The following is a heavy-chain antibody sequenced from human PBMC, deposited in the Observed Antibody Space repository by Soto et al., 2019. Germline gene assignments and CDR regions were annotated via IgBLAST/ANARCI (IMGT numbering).Heavy chain of an antibody. CDR3: ASTLYGDNVDY. Sequence: QVQLVQSGAEVKKPGASVKVSCKASGYTFTSYDINWVRQATGQGFEWMGGMNPNSANTGYAQKLQGRVTMTRNTSISTAYMELSSLRSEDTAVYYCASTLYGDNVDYWGQGTLVTVSS. V-gene: IGHV1-8*01. D-gene: IGHD4-17*01. CDR1: GYTFTSYD. CDR2: MNPNSANT. J-gene: IGHJ4*02.